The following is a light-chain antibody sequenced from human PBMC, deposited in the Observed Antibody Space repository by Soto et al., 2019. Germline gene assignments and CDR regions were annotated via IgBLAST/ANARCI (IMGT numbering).Light chain of an antibody. Sequence: EIVLTQSPGTLSLSPGERATLSCRASQSVASYYLAWYQQKPGQSPRLLIYGASSRATGIPDRFSGSGSGTDFTLTISRLEPEDFAVYYCQHYGSSPYTFGQGTKLEIK. CDR1: QSVASYY. V-gene: IGKV3-20*01. J-gene: IGKJ2*01. CDR3: QHYGSSPYT. CDR2: GAS.